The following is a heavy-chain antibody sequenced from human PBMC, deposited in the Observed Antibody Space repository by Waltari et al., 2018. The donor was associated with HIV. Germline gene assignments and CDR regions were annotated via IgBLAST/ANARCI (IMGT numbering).Heavy chain of an antibody. Sequence: QLQLQESGPGLVKPSETLSLTCTVAGGPISSSSYYWRWIRQPPGKGLEWIGSIYYSGSTYYNPSLKSRVTISVDTSKNQFSLKLSSVTAADTAVYYCAREDIVVVPAARGRGFDPWGQGTLVTVSS. CDR3: AREDIVVVPAARGRGFDP. J-gene: IGHJ5*02. CDR1: GGPISSSSYY. V-gene: IGHV4-39*07. D-gene: IGHD2-2*01. CDR2: IYYSGST.